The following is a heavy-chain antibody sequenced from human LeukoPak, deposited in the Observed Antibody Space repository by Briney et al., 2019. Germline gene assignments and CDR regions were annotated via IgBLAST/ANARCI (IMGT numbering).Heavy chain of an antibody. J-gene: IGHJ3*02. CDR2: IIPIFGTA. CDR3: ARDVDILKAFDI. CDR1: GGTFSSYA. D-gene: IGHD3-9*01. V-gene: IGHV1-69*13. Sequence: SVKVSCKASGGTFSSYAISWVRQAPGQGLEWMGGIIPIFGTANYAQKFQGRVTITADESTSTAYMELSSLRSEDTAVYYCARDVDILKAFDIWGQGTMVTVSS.